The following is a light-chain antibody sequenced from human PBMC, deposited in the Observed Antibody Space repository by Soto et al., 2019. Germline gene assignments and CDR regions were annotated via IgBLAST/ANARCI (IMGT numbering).Light chain of an antibody. Sequence: QSALAQPRSVSGSPGQSVTISCTGTSSDVGGYSYVSWYQQHPGKAPKLMIYDVRKRPSGVPDRFSGSKSDNTASLTISGLQAEDEADYYCCSYAGSYTYVFGTGTKVTVL. J-gene: IGLJ1*01. V-gene: IGLV2-11*01. CDR1: SSDVGGYSY. CDR2: DVR. CDR3: CSYAGSYTYV.